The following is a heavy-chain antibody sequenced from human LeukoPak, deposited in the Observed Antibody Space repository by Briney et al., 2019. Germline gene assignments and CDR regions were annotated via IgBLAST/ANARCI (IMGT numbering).Heavy chain of an antibody. J-gene: IGHJ4*02. V-gene: IGHV1-18*01. D-gene: IGHD3-22*01. CDR3: ARDPRDYYDSSGYTYYFDY. CDR2: IRAYNGNT. CDR1: GYTFTSYG. Sequence: ASVKVSCKASGYTFTSYGISWVRQAPGQGLEWMGWIRAYNGNTNYAQKLQGRVTMTTDTSTSTAYMELRSLRSDDTAVYYCARDPRDYYDSSGYTYYFDYWGQGTLVTVSS.